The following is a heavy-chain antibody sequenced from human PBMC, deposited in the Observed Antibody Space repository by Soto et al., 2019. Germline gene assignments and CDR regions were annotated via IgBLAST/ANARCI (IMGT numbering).Heavy chain of an antibody. CDR2: IYPGDSDT. V-gene: IGHV5-51*01. CDR1: GYSFTSYW. J-gene: IGHJ4*02. Sequence: GESLKISCKGSGYSFTSYWIGWVRQMPGKGLEWMGIIYPGDSDTRYSPSFQGQVTISADKSISTAYLQWSSLKASDTAMYYCARQTDCTNGVCYSIDYWGQGTLVTVSS. CDR3: ARQTDCTNGVCYSIDY. D-gene: IGHD2-8*01.